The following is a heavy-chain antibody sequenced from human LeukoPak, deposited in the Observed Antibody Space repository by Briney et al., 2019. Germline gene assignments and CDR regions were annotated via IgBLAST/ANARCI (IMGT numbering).Heavy chain of an antibody. CDR3: ASQPVLLWFGESIPFDY. D-gene: IGHD3-10*01. CDR2: IYYSGST. J-gene: IGHJ4*02. V-gene: IGHV4-39*01. Sequence: SETLSLTCTVSGGSISSSSYYWGWIRQPPGKGLEWIGSIYYSGSTYYNPSLNSRVTISVETSKNQFSLKLSSVTAADTAVYHCASQPVLLWFGESIPFDYWGQGTLVTVSS. CDR1: GGSISSSSYY.